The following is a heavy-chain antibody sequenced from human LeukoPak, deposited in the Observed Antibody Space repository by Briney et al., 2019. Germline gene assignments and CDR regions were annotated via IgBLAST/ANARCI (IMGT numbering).Heavy chain of an antibody. CDR3: ARVGCSGGSCYDLYYFDY. V-gene: IGHV3-7*01. CDR2: IKQDESEK. D-gene: IGHD2-15*01. CDR1: AFTFSGYW. Sequence: GGSLRLSCAASAFTFSGYWMSWVRQAPGKGLEWVANIKQDESEKYYVDSVRGRFTISRDNSKNTLYLQMNSLRAEDTAVYYCARVGCSGGSCYDLYYFDYWGQGTLVTVSS. J-gene: IGHJ4*02.